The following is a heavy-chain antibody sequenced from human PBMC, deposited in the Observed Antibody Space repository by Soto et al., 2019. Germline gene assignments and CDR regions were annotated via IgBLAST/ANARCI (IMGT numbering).Heavy chain of an antibody. Sequence: PGGSLRLSCAASGFTFSSYGMHWVRQAPGKGLEWVAAIWYDGSNKNFADSVKGRCTISRDNSKNTLYLEMNSLRAEDTAVYYCARVGYGSGSYNAFDIWGQGTMVTVSS. V-gene: IGHV3-33*01. CDR1: GFTFSSYG. CDR2: IWYDGSNK. J-gene: IGHJ3*02. D-gene: IGHD3-10*01. CDR3: ARVGYGSGSYNAFDI.